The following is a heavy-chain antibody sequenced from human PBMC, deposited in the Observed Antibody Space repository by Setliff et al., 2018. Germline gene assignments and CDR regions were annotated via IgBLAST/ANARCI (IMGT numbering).Heavy chain of an antibody. Sequence: LRLSCAASGFTFSNAWMSWVRQAPGKGLEWVGRIKSKTDGGTTDHAAPVKGRFTVSRDDSISTLYLQMNSLKTEDTAVYYCTTSPISSGWHSNFDYNMDVWGQGTTVTVSS. D-gene: IGHD6-19*01. J-gene: IGHJ6*02. V-gene: IGHV3-15*01. CDR3: TTSPISSGWHSNFDYNMDV. CDR2: IKSKTDGGTT. CDR1: GFTFSNAW.